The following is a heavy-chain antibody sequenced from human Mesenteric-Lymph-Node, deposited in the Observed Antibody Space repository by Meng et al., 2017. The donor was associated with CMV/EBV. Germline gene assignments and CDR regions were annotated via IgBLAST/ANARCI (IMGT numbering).Heavy chain of an antibody. CDR3: ARHYHPIYGMDV. V-gene: IGHV3-23*03. CDR2: IYSDGSTT. D-gene: IGHD3-10*01. Sequence: GESLKISCADSGVTFSSYAMSWVRQAPGKGLEWVSAIYSDGSTTYYADSLKGRFTISRDNSKNTLFLQMNSLRAEDTAIYYCARHYHPIYGMDVWGQGTTVTVSS. CDR1: GVTFSSYA. J-gene: IGHJ6*02.